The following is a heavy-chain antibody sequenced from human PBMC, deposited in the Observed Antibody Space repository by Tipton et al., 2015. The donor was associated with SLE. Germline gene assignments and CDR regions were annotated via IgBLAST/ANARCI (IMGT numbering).Heavy chain of an antibody. V-gene: IGHV4-59*11. CDR3: AREVPGDAFDI. Sequence: TLSLTCTVSGGSISSHYWSWIRQPPGKGLEWIGYIYYSGSTNYNPSLKSRVTISVDTSKNQFSLKLSSVTAADTAVYYCAREVPGDAFDIWGQGTMVTVSS. CDR2: IYYSGST. CDR1: GGSISSHY. J-gene: IGHJ3*02.